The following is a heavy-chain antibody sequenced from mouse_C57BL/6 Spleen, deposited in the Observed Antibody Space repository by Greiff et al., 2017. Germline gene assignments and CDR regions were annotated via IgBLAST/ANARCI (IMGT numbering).Heavy chain of an antibody. V-gene: IGHV2-3*01. CDR1: GFSLTSYG. CDR2: IWGDGST. J-gene: IGHJ3*01. CDR3: ATDYGRPWFAY. Sequence: VKLMESGPGLVAPSQSLSITCTVSGFSLTSYGVSWVRQPPGKGLEWLGVIWGDGSTNYHSALISRLSISKDNSKSQVFLKLNSLQTDDTATYXWATDYGRPWFAYWGQGTLVTVSA. D-gene: IGHD2-4*01.